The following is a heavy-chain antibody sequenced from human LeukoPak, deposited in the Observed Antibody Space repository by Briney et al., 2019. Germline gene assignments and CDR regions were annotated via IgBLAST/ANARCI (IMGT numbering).Heavy chain of an antibody. Sequence: PGGSLRLSCAASGSTFSDYYMSWIRQAPGKGLEWVSYISSSGSTIYYADSVKGRFTISRDNAKNSLYLQMNSLRAEDTAVYYCARVGYSGSYYFDYWGQGTLVTVSS. CDR2: ISSSGSTI. D-gene: IGHD1-26*01. CDR1: GSTFSDYY. V-gene: IGHV3-11*01. J-gene: IGHJ4*02. CDR3: ARVGYSGSYYFDY.